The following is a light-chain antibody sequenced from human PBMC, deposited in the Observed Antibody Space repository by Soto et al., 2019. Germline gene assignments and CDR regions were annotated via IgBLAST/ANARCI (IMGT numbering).Light chain of an antibody. CDR2: NNN. Sequence: HSELTKPPSSNGTPGQRVTISCSGSSSNIGRNTVNWYQQVPGTAPKLLIYNNNQRPSGVPDRFSGSKSGTSASLAIIGLQSEDEADYYCAAWDDGLNGSVFGAGTKVTVL. V-gene: IGLV1-44*01. CDR3: AAWDDGLNGSV. CDR1: SSNIGRNT. J-gene: IGLJ1*01.